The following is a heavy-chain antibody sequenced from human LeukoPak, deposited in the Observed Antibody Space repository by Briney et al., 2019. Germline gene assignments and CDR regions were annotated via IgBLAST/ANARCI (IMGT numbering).Heavy chain of an antibody. D-gene: IGHD3-3*01. Sequence: SETLSLTCSVSGGSISNYYWSWIRQPPGKGLEWIRSIYYSGSANYNPSLKSRVTILVDTSKNQFSLNLTSVTAADTALYYCARDQGSYDRRLDYWGQGTLVTVSS. V-gene: IGHV4-59*01. CDR2: IYYSGSA. J-gene: IGHJ4*02. CDR3: ARDQGSYDRRLDY. CDR1: GGSISNYY.